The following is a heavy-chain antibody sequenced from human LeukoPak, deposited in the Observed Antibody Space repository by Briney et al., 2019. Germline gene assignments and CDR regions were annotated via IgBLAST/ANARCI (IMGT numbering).Heavy chain of an antibody. CDR3: ARGGFAGFLPDSSGYYYSG. CDR1: GYTFTGYY. V-gene: IGHV1-46*01. CDR2: INPSGGST. D-gene: IGHD3-22*01. Sequence: ASVKVSCKASGYTFTGYYMHWVRQAPGQGLEWMGIINPSGGSTSYAQKFQGRVTMTRDTSTSTVYMELSSLRSEDTAVYYCARGGFAGFLPDSSGYYYSGWGQGTLVTVSS. J-gene: IGHJ4*02.